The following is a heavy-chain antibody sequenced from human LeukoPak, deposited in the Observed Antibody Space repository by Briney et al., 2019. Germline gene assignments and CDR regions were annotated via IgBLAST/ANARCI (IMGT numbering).Heavy chain of an antibody. CDR2: INPSGGST. J-gene: IGHJ4*02. D-gene: IGHD3-10*01. Sequence: GASVKVSCKASGYTFTSYYMHWVRQAPGQGLEWTGIINPSGGSTSYAQKFQGRVTMTRDTSTSTVYMELSSLRSEDTAVYYCARDLFEAAFGELPIFDYWGQGTLVTVSS. V-gene: IGHV1-46*01. CDR1: GYTFTSYY. CDR3: ARDLFEAAFGELPIFDY.